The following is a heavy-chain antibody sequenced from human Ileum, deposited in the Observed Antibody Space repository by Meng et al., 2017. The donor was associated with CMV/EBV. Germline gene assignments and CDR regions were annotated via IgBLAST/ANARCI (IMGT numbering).Heavy chain of an antibody. J-gene: IGHJ4*02. CDR1: GFTFNDYC. D-gene: IGHD2-15*01. CDR3: VRVGCSGTSCAYYFDY. CDR2: INSDGSTI. Sequence: GESLKISCAASGFTFNDYCMHWVRQAPGKGLVWVSRINSDGSTITYADSVKGRFTISRDNAKNTLYLQMNSLRAEDTAVYYCVRVGCSGTSCAYYFDYWGQGTLVTVSS. V-gene: IGHV3-74*01.